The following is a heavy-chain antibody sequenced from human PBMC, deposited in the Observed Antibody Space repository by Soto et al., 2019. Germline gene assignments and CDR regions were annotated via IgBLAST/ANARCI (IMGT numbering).Heavy chain of an antibody. D-gene: IGHD5-12*01. J-gene: IGHJ4*02. Sequence: PSETLSLTFTVSGGSISSGDYYWSWVRQPPGKGLEWIGYIYYSGSTYYNPSLKSRVTISVDTSKKQFSLKLSSVTAADTAVYYCARERVATSHFDYWGQGTLVNVSS. CDR3: ARERVATSHFDY. V-gene: IGHV4-30-4*01. CDR1: GGSISSGDYY. CDR2: IYYSGST.